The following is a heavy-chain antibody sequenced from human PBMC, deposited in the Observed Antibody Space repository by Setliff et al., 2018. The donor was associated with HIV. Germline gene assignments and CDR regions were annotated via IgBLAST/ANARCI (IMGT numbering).Heavy chain of an antibody. V-gene: IGHV4-39*02. D-gene: IGHD2-21*02. CDR2: IHYTGNT. J-gene: IGHJ4*02. Sequence: SGTLSLTCTVSGGSITSTTYYWGWIRQPPGKGLEWIGTIHYTGNTYHNPSLKSRVTTSVEASKNQISLKLTAVTAADSAVYYCAREGDGIDFWGQGTLVTSPQ. CDR1: GGSITSTTYY. CDR3: AREGDGIDF.